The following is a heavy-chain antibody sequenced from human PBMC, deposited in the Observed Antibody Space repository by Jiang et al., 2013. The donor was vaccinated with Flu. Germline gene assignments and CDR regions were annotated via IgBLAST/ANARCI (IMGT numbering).Heavy chain of an antibody. J-gene: IGHJ3*01. V-gene: IGHV4-59*01. CDR2: TFFTETT. Sequence: LLKPSETLSLTCSVAGGSMRSYYWNWIRQPPGKGLEWLAYTFFTETTNYNPSVRSRTTISVDVSKSQFSLRLTSVTAADTAVYCCAGRSYAGNRAYFPHGFDFWGQGTMVTVSS. CDR1: GGSMRSYY. CDR3: AGRSYAGNRAYFPHGFDF. D-gene: IGHD3-16*01.